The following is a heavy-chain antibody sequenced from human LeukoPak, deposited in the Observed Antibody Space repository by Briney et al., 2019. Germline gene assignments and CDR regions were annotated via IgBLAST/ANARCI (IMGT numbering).Heavy chain of an antibody. CDR3: ARHRLEGDTFDI. CDR1: GGSISSSDHY. J-gene: IGHJ3*02. V-gene: IGHV4-39*01. CDR2: RYYSGDN. Sequence: SETLTLTCTVSGGSISSSDHYWAWIRQPPGKGLEWIGSRYYSGDNYYSPSLKSRATISVDTSRNQFALKMNSVTATDTAVYFCARHRLEGDTFDIWGQGALVTVSS. D-gene: IGHD3-3*01.